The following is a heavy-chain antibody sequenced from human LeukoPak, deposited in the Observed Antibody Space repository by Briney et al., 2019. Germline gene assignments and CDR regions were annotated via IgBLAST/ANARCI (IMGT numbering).Heavy chain of an antibody. V-gene: IGHV4-59*11. CDR2: IYYSEST. J-gene: IGHJ3*02. D-gene: IGHD2-15*01. Sequence: SETLSLTCTVSGGSISSHFWSWIRQPPGNGLEWIGYIYYSESTNYNPSLKSRVTISVDTSKKQFSLKLSSVTAADTAVYYCARVRHGLLYDAFDIWGQGTMVTVSS. CDR1: GGSISSHF. CDR3: ARVRHGLLYDAFDI.